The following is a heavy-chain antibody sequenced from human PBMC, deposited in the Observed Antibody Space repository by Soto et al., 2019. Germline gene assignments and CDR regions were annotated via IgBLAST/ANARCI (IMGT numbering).Heavy chain of an antibody. V-gene: IGHV1-69*13. Sequence: SPVKVSCKVSGGSFHSSAINWLRQAPAQGLESMGGLTPISDSANYAQNFQGRVTITADVYTPTVYMEVKSLTSADTAMFFCALAPNSAHRLAGNGGQGTLVTVSS. J-gene: IGHJ4*02. CDR2: LTPISDSA. CDR3: ALAPNSAHRLAGN. CDR1: GGSFHSSA. D-gene: IGHD1-1*01.